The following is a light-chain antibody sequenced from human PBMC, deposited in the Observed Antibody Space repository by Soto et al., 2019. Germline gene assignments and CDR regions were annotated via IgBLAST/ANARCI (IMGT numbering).Light chain of an antibody. J-gene: IGKJ1*01. Sequence: EIVMTQSPATLSVSPGERATLSCRASQSVSSRLAWYQQKRGQAPRLLIYDASTRAAGIPARFSGSGSGTEFNLTISSLQSEDFAIYYCRHYNNWHPETFGQGTKVDIK. V-gene: IGKV3-15*01. CDR1: QSVSSR. CDR3: RHYNNWHPET. CDR2: DAS.